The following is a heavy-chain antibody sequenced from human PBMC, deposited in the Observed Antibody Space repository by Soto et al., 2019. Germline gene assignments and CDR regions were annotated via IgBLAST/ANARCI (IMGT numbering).Heavy chain of an antibody. CDR3: ARAGYSSSWYVWYFDY. J-gene: IGHJ4*02. CDR2: IWYNENT. CDR1: GGSISSSSYY. V-gene: IGHV4-39*01. D-gene: IGHD6-13*01. Sequence: PSETLSLTCTVSGGSISSSSYYWGWIRQPPGKGLEWIGSIWYNENTYYNPSLKSRVTISIDTPKNQFSLKLSSVTAADTAVYYCARAGYSSSWYVWYFDYWGQGTLVTVSS.